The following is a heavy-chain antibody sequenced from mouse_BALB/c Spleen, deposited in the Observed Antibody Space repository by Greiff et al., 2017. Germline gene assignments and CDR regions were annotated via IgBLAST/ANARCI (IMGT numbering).Heavy chain of an antibody. CDR2: ILPGSGST. CDR1: GYTFSSYW. V-gene: IGHV1-9*01. Sequence: VKLMESGAELMKPGASVKISCKATGYTFSSYWIEWVKQRPGHGLEWIGEILPGSGSTNYNEKFKGKATFTADTSSNTAYMQLSSLTSEDSAVYYCARWLLRPYAMDYWGQGTSVTVSS. CDR3: ARWLLRPYAMDY. D-gene: IGHD2-3*01. J-gene: IGHJ4*01.